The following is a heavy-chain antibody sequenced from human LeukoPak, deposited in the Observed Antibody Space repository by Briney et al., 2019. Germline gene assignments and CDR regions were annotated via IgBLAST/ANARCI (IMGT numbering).Heavy chain of an antibody. V-gene: IGHV1-2*04. CDR1: GYTLTGYY. D-gene: IGHD2-2*01. CDR3: ARGGRQDIVVVLDAFDI. Sequence: GASVKVSCKASGYTLTGYYMHWVRQAPGQGLEWMGWINPNSGGTNYAQKFQGWVTMTRDTSISTAYMELSRLRSDDTAVYYCARGGRQDIVVVLDAFDIWGQGTMVTVSS. J-gene: IGHJ3*02. CDR2: INPNSGGT.